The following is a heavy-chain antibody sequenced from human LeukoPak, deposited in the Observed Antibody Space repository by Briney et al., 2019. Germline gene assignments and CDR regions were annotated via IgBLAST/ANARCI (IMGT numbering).Heavy chain of an antibody. V-gene: IGHV4-39*07. D-gene: IGHD5-18*01. Sequence: PSETLSLTCPVSGGSISSGSYYWGWIRQPPGKGLEWIGSIYYSGSTYYNPSLKSRVTISVDTSKNQFSLKLSSVTAADTAVYYCARDTAMAGGAFDIWGQGTMVTVSS. CDR1: GGSISSGSYY. J-gene: IGHJ3*02. CDR3: ARDTAMAGGAFDI. CDR2: IYYSGST.